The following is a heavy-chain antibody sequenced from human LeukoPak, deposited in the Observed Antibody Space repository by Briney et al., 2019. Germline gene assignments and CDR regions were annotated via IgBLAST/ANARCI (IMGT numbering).Heavy chain of an antibody. CDR3: ARDRGGYGAQQDY. J-gene: IGHJ4*02. D-gene: IGHD3-16*01. CDR2: IYYSGGT. CDR1: GGSISSGDYY. V-gene: IGHV4-30-4*08. Sequence: SSETLSLTCTVSGGSISSGDYYWSWIRQPPGKGLEWIGYIYYSGGTYSNPSLKSRVIMSVDTSKNQFSLKLSSVTAADTAVYYCARDRGGYGAQQDYWGQGTLVTVSS.